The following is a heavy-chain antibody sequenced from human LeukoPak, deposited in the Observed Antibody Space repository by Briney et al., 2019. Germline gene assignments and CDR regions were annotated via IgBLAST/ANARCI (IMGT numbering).Heavy chain of an antibody. V-gene: IGHV4-59*01. CDR2: IYHSGST. J-gene: IGHJ4*02. CDR1: GVSITTYY. Sequence: KPSETLSLTCTVSGVSITTYYWSWIRQPPGKGLEWIGYIYHSGSTNYNPSPKSRVTISVDTSKNQFSLKLSSVTAADTAVYYCARESGDFWSGYSLDYWGQGTLVAVSS. D-gene: IGHD3-3*01. CDR3: ARESGDFWSGYSLDY.